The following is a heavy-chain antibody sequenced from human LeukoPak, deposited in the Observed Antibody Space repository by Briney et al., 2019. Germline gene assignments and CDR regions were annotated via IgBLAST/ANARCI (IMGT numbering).Heavy chain of an antibody. CDR3: ARRKGDYDFGPVDY. D-gene: IGHD3-3*01. CDR1: GVSISSSNYF. V-gene: IGHV4-39*01. CDR2: LYYRGTT. J-gene: IGHJ4*02. Sequence: PSETLSLTCTVSGVSISSSNYFWGWFRQSPGKGLQWIGNLYYRGTTYYNPSPTSRVTISGDTSKNQFSLTLTSVTAADTAVYYCARRKGDYDFGPVDYWGQGTLVIVSS.